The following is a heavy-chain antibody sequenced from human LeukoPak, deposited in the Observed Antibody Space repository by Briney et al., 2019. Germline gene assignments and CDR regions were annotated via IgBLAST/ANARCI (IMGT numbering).Heavy chain of an antibody. CDR2: INQDGSDK. Sequence: GGSLRLSCAASGFIVSSHWMIWVRQAPGRGLEWVADINQDGSDKYYVDSVKGRFTISRDNAKNSLYLRMNSLRAEDTAVYYCVRLTVYSTTWLAYYMDVWGKGTTVTVSS. CDR3: VRLTVYSTTWLAYYMDV. D-gene: IGHD6-13*01. J-gene: IGHJ6*03. CDR1: GFIVSSHW. V-gene: IGHV3-7*01.